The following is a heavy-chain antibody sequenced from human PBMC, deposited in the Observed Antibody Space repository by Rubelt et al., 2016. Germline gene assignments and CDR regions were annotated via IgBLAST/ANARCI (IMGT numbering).Heavy chain of an antibody. J-gene: IGHJ4*02. D-gene: IGHD3-10*01. CDR2: IYYTGTP. V-gene: IGHV4-59*08. Sequence: GGSVISNYWSWIRQPPGKGLEWTGYIYYTGTPNYNPSLKSRVTISVNTSKNQFSLKLTSVTAADTAVYYCARLRGGTDYWGQGTLVTVSS. CDR3: ARLRGGTDY. CDR1: GGSVISNY.